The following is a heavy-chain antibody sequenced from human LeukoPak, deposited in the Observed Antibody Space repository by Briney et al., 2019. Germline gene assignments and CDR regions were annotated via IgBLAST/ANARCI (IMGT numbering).Heavy chain of an antibody. D-gene: IGHD3-3*01. Sequence: SETLSLTCTVSVGSISSSSYYWGWIRQPPGKGLEWIGSIYYSGSTYYNPSLKSRVTISVDTSKNQFSLKLSSVTAADTAVYYCARHLIARRGGYYYFDYWGQGTLVTVSS. V-gene: IGHV4-39*01. CDR1: VGSISSSSYY. CDR3: ARHLIARRGGYYYFDY. CDR2: IYYSGST. J-gene: IGHJ4*02.